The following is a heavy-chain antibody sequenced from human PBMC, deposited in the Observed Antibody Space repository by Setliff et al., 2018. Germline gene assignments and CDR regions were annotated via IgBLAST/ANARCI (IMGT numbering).Heavy chain of an antibody. D-gene: IGHD2-21*02. V-gene: IGHV4-39*01. Sequence: SETLSLTCTVSGGSISTNTYFWGWIRQPPGKGLEWIGNTYYSGDTYYNPALKSRVTIFADTSRNQFSVQLSSVTAADTAVFCGGDCPHNSIDYWGQGTLVTV. CDR2: TYYSGDT. J-gene: IGHJ4*02. CDR1: GGSISTNTYF. CDR3: GDCPHNSIDY.